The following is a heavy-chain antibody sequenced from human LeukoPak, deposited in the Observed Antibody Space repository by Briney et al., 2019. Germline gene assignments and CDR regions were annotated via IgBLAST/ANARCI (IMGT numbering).Heavy chain of an antibody. Sequence: ASVKLSCKASGGTFSSYAISWVRQAPGQGLEWMGRIIPILGIANYAQKFQGRVTITADKSTSTAYMELSSLRSEDTAVYYCARESDRVWFGELGNWFDPWGQGTLVTVSS. V-gene: IGHV1-69*04. CDR1: GGTFSSYA. D-gene: IGHD3-10*01. CDR2: IIPILGIA. J-gene: IGHJ5*02. CDR3: ARESDRVWFGELGNWFDP.